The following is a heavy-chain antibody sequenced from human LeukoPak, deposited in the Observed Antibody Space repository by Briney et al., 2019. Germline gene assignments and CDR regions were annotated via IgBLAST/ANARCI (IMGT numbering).Heavy chain of an antibody. CDR1: GFTFSSYA. D-gene: IGHD3-3*01. CDR2: ISGSGGST. J-gene: IGHJ4*02. V-gene: IGHV3-23*01. Sequence: GGSLRLSCAASGFTFSSYAMSWVRQAPGKGLEWVSAISGSGGSTYYADSVKGRFTISRDNSKNTLYLQMNSLRAEDTAVYYCAKDYDFWSGYLYPFDYWGQGTLVTVSS. CDR3: AKDYDFWSGYLYPFDY.